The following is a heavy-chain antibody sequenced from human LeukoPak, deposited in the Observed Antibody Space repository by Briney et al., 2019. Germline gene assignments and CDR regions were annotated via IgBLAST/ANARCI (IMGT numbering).Heavy chain of an antibody. V-gene: IGHV5-51*01. CDR1: GYSFTSYW. CDR2: IYPGDSDT. CDR3: ARQPIGYCSSTSCYDNWFDP. J-gene: IGHJ5*02. Sequence: GESLQISCKGSGYSFTSYWIGWVRQVPGKGLEWMGIIYPGDSDTRYSPSFQGQVTISADKSISTAYLQWSSLKASDTAMYYCARQPIGYCSSTSCYDNWFDPWGQGTLVTVSS. D-gene: IGHD2-2*01.